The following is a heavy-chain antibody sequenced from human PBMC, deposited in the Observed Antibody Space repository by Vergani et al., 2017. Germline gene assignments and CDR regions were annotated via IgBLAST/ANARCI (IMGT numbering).Heavy chain of an antibody. D-gene: IGHD1-1*01. CDR1: EYSFGNYW. CDR3: ARQTTCTDP. J-gene: IGHJ5*02. Sequence: DVELVQSGPEMRKPGESLKISCKGSEYSFGNYWIGWVRQMPGKGLEWMGIIYPADSDTRYSPCFQGQVTISSHKSISTAFLQGDSLKASDTALYYCARQTTCTDPWGQGTLVTVSS. V-gene: IGHV5-51*01. CDR2: IYPADSDT.